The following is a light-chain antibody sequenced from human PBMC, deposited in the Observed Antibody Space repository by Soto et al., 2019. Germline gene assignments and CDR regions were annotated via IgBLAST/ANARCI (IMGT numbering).Light chain of an antibody. CDR3: QQSLSTPYT. Sequence: DIQMTQSPASLSASIGDRVSISCRASQTVATFLNWYRQKPGKVPQLLIYAASTLQSGVPSRFSGSGSGTDFTLVISSLQREDFGTYYCQQSLSTPYTFGQGTKVDIK. CDR2: AAS. V-gene: IGKV1-39*01. J-gene: IGKJ2*01. CDR1: QTVATF.